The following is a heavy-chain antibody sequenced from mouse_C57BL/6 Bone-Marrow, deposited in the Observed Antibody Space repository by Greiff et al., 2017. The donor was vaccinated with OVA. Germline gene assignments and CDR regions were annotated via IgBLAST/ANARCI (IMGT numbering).Heavy chain of an antibody. J-gene: IGHJ1*03. CDR2: IDPANGNT. CDR1: GFTIKNTS. V-gene: IGHV14-3*01. Sequence: VQLQQSVAELVRPGASVKLSCTASGFTIKNTSMHWVKQRPEQGLEWIGRIDPANGNTKYAPKFQGKAPITADTSSNTAYLQLSSLTSEDTAIYYCARYPGYFDVWGTGTTVTVSS. CDR3: ARYPGYFDV.